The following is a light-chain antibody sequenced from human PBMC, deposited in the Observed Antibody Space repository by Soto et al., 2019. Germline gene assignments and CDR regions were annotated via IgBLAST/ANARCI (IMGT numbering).Light chain of an antibody. V-gene: IGLV2-23*01. CDR1: SRDVGSYNL. CDR2: EGS. CDR3: CSYAGSSTYV. J-gene: IGLJ1*01. Sequence: QSALTQPASVSGPPGQSITISCTGTSRDVGSYNLVSWYQQHPGKAPKLMIYEGSKRPSGVSNRFSGSKSGNTASLTISGLQAEDEADYYCCSYAGSSTYVFGTGTKLTVL.